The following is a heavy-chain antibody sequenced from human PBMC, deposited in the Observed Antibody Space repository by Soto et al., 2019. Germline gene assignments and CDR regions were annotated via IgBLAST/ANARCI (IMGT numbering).Heavy chain of an antibody. CDR1: GYTFFTYD. CDR3: ARHHGPTTSENWFDC. J-gene: IGHJ5*01. CDR2: ISTYSGDT. V-gene: IGHV1-18*01. Sequence: QVHLVQSGVEVKTPGASVKVSCQASGYTFFTYDISWVRQAPGQGLEWMGWISTYSGDTKYAQKFQGRVTMTTDTSTTTAYLELRSLRSDDTAVYYCARHHGPTTSENWFDCWGQGTLVTVSS. D-gene: IGHD5-12*01.